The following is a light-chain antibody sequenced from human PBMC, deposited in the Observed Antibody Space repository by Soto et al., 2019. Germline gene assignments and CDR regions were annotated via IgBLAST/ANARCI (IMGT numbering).Light chain of an antibody. CDR1: QSVSSSY. CDR3: QTYGSSPRYT. V-gene: IGKV3-20*01. CDR2: GAS. Sequence: EIVLTQSPGSLSLSPGERATLSCRASQSVSSSYLAWYQQKPGQAPRLLIYGASSSSTGIPDRFSGSGSRTDFTLTISRLEPEDLAVYYSQTYGSSPRYTSGQGTKLEIK. J-gene: IGKJ2*01.